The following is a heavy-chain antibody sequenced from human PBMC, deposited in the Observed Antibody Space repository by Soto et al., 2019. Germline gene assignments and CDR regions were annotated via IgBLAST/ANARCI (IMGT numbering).Heavy chain of an antibody. CDR2: ISYDGSNK. J-gene: IGHJ4*02. Sequence: GGSLRLSCAASGFTFSSYGMHWVRQAPGKGLEWVAVISYDGSNKYYADSVKGRFTISRDNSKNTLYLQMNSLRAEDTAVYYCAKEEASVTIFGVVIGGYFDYWGQGTLVTVSS. D-gene: IGHD3-3*01. V-gene: IGHV3-30*18. CDR3: AKEEASVTIFGVVIGGYFDY. CDR1: GFTFSSYG.